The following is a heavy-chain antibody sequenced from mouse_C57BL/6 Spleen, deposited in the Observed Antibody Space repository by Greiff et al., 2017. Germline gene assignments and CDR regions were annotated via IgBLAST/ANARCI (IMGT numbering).Heavy chain of an antibody. CDR1: GYTFTDYY. CDR3: ARDWYFDY. J-gene: IGHJ2*01. V-gene: IGHV1-26*01. CDR2: INHNNGGT. Sequence: EVQLQQSGPELVKPGASVKISCKASGYTFTDYYMNWVKQSHGKSLEWIGDINHNNGGTSYNQKFKGKATLTVDKSSSTAYMELRSLTSEDSAVYYCARDWYFDYWGQGTTLTVSS. D-gene: IGHD4-1*01.